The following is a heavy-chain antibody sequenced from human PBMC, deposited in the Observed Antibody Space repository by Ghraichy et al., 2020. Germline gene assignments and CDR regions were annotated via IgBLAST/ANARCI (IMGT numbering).Heavy chain of an antibody. CDR3: ANIGVATPFDY. J-gene: IGHJ4*02. D-gene: IGHD2-21*02. CDR1: GFSISGYS. Sequence: GGSLRLSCAASGFSISGYSMNWVRQAPEKGLEWVSSISGDSTYIHYTNSVKGRFTISKDNARNSLYLQMNSLRPEDTAIYYCANIGVATPFDYWGQGTLVTVSS. V-gene: IGHV3-21*01. CDR2: ISGDSTYI.